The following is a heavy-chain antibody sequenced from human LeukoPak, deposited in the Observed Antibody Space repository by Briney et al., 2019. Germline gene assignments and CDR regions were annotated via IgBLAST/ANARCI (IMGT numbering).Heavy chain of an antibody. CDR2: IGSGSGGTT. CDR3: AKSYESGRGVPYGTDV. J-gene: IGHJ6*02. Sequence: GGSLRLSCAASGFTFSNYAMSWARQAPGKGLEWVSAIGSGSGGTTIYADSVKGRFTISRDNSKNTLYLQMSSLRDEDTAVYYCAKSYESGRGVPYGTDVWGQGTTVTVSS. CDR1: GFTFSNYA. D-gene: IGHD3-10*01. V-gene: IGHV3-23*01.